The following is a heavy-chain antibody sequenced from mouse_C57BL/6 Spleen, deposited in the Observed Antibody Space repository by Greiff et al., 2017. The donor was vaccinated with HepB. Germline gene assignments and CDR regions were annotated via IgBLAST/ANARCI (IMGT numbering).Heavy chain of an antibody. CDR3: ARRENDYPFAY. CDR2: IDPSDSYT. V-gene: IGHV1-50*01. Sequence: VQLQQPGAELVKPGASVKLSCKASGYTFTSYWMQWVKQRPGQGLEWIGEIDPSDSYTNYNQKFKGKATLTVDTSSSAAYMQRSSLTSEDSAVYYCARRENDYPFAYWGQGTLVTVSA. D-gene: IGHD2-4*01. J-gene: IGHJ3*01. CDR1: GYTFTSYW.